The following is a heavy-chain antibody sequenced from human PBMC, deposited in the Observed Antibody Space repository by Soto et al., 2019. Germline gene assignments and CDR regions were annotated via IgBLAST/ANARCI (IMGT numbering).Heavy chain of an antibody. V-gene: IGHV3-53*01. CDR2: IYTAGGT. J-gene: IGHJ5*02. CDR3: ARVGIAAAGTFGNWFDP. Sequence: GGSLRLSCAASGFTVSNTYMTWVRQPPGKGLECVSVIYTAGGTNYADSVKGRFIISRDNSKNTLYLQMNSLRAEDTAVYYCARVGIAAAGTFGNWFDPWGQGXLVTVYS. D-gene: IGHD6-13*01. CDR1: GFTVSNTY.